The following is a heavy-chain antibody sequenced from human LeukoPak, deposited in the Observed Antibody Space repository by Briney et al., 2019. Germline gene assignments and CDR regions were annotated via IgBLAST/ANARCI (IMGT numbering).Heavy chain of an antibody. CDR1: GFSFSNYA. CDR3: AKANWVSNADAVW. D-gene: IGHD1-1*01. V-gene: IGHV3-23*01. CDR2: IRGGGET. Sequence: PGGSLRLSCAASGFSFSNYAMSWVRQAPGRGREWVSSIRGGGETFSPDSVKGRFTLSRDDSRNTVYLQLNNLRVEDTAIYYCAKANWVSNADAVWWGQGTQVTVSS. J-gene: IGHJ4*02.